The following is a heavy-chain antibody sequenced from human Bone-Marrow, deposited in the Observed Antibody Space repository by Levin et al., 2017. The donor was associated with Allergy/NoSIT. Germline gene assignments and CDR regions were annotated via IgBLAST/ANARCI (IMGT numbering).Heavy chain of an antibody. CDR2: IYTSGST. V-gene: IGHV4-61*02. J-gene: IGHJ6*03. CDR3: ARGLAVAGRYMDV. D-gene: IGHD6-19*01. CDR1: GGSISSGSYY. Sequence: KSSETLSLTCTVSGGSISSGSYYWNWIRQPAGKGLEWIGRIYTSGSTNYNPTLKSRVTISTDMSKNQFSLKLSSMTAADTAVYYCARGLAVAGRYMDVWGKGTTVTVSS.